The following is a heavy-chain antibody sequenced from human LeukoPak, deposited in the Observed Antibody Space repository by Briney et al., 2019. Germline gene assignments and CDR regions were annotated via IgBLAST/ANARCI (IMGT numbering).Heavy chain of an antibody. CDR2: IHTSGST. CDR3: ARRTTGYYYMDV. D-gene: IGHD1-7*01. V-gene: IGHV4-4*07. CDR1: GGSISSYY. J-gene: IGHJ6*03. Sequence: RPSETLSLTCTVSGGSISSYYWSWIRQPAGKGLEWIGRIHTSGSTNYNPSLKSRVTISVDKSKNQFSLKLSSVTAADTAAYYCARRTTGYYYMDVWGKGTTVTVSS.